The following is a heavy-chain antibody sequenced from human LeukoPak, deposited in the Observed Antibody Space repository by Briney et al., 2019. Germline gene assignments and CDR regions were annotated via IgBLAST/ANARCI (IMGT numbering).Heavy chain of an antibody. V-gene: IGHV3-53*01. J-gene: IGHJ4*02. CDR2: IYSGGGT. Sequence: GGSLRLSCAASGFSVSNSYMSWVRQAPGKGLDWVSVIYSGGGTFHSDSVKGRFTVSGDYSKNTLYLQMNNLRADDTAVYYCARDSSGPAFWGQGTLVAVSS. D-gene: IGHD3-22*01. CDR3: ARDSSGPAF. CDR1: GFSVSNSY.